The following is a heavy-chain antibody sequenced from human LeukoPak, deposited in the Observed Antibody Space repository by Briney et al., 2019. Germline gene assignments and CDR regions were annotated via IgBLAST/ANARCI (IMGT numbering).Heavy chain of an antibody. CDR3: ARDPKVVVITSPDY. Sequence: SETLSLTCTVSGGSISSGGYYWSWIRQPPGKGLEWIGYIYHSGSTYYNPSLKSRVTISVDRSKNQFSLKLSSVTAADTAVYYCARDPKVVVITSPDYWGQGTLVTVSS. J-gene: IGHJ4*02. D-gene: IGHD3-22*01. V-gene: IGHV4-30-2*01. CDR2: IYHSGST. CDR1: GGSISSGGYY.